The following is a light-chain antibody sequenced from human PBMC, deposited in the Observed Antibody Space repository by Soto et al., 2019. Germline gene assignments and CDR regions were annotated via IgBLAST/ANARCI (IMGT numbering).Light chain of an antibody. J-gene: IGKJ1*01. CDR1: QSISSW. V-gene: IGKV1-5*01. CDR2: DAS. Sequence: DIQMNKSPSTLSASVVDRVTITCRASQSISSWLAWYQQRPGKAPNLLIFDASTLESGVPSRFSGSGSGTEFTLTISSLQPEDFGIYYCQQYENYWTFGQGTKVDI. CDR3: QQYENYWT.